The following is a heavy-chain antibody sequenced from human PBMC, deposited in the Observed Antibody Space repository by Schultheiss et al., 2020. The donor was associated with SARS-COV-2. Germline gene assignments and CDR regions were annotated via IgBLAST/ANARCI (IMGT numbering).Heavy chain of an antibody. D-gene: IGHD3-10*01. V-gene: IGHV5-10-1*01. Sequence: GESLKISCKGSGYSFTSYWIGWVRQMPGKGLEWMGRIDPSDSDTRYSPSFQGHVTISADKSISTAYLQWSSLKASDTAMYYCARRGAYGKNAFDIWGQGTMVTVS. CDR3: ARRGAYGKNAFDI. CDR2: IDPSDSDT. CDR1: GYSFTSYW. J-gene: IGHJ3*02.